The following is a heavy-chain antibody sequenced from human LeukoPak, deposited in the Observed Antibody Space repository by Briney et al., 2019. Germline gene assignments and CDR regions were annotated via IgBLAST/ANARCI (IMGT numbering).Heavy chain of an antibody. J-gene: IGHJ4*02. V-gene: IGHV4-59*12. Sequence: SETLSLTCTVSGGSISSYYWSWIRQPPGKGLEWIGYIYYSGSTNYNPSLKSRVTISVDTSKNQFSLKLSPVTAADTAVYYCARAMTGGADAFDYWGQGTLVTVSS. D-gene: IGHD3-16*01. CDR1: GGSISSYY. CDR2: IYYSGST. CDR3: ARAMTGGADAFDY.